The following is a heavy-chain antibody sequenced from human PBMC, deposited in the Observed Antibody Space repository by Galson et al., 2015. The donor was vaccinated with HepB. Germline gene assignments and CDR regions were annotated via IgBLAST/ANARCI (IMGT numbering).Heavy chain of an antibody. D-gene: IGHD2-2*01. V-gene: IGHV4-34*01. CDR2: INHSGST. J-gene: IGHJ5*02. CDR1: GGSFSGYY. Sequence: ETLSLTCAVYGGSFSGYYWSWIRQPPGKGLEWIGEINHSGSTNYNPSLKSRVTISVDTSKDQFSLKLSSVTAADTAVYYCARGRPRPAAIWRPNNWFDPWGQGTLVTVSS. CDR3: ARGRPRPAAIWRPNNWFDP.